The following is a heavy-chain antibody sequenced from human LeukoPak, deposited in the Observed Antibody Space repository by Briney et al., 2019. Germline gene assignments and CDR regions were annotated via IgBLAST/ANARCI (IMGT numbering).Heavy chain of an antibody. V-gene: IGHV1-18*01. J-gene: IGHJ4*02. CDR1: GYTFTIYG. CDR3: ARDTSYSWYDTFGDY. D-gene: IGHD6-13*01. Sequence: ASVKVSCTASGYTFTIYGISWVRQAPGQGLEWMGWISASNGNTDHAQKFQGRVTMTTDTSTTTAYMELRSLRSDDTAVYYCARDTSYSWYDTFGDYWGQGTLVTVSS. CDR2: ISASNGNT.